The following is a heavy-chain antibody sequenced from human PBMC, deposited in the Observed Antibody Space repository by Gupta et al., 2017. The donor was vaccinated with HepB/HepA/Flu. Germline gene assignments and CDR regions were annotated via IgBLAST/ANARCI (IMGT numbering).Heavy chain of an antibody. D-gene: IGHD5-18*01. CDR2: ISGSGRSP. J-gene: IGHJ6*02. V-gene: IGHV3-23*01. Sequence: EVQLLASGGDLVQPGGSLRLSCTASGFTFSTYAMSWVRQAPGKGLEWVSGISGSGRSPYYADSVKGRFTISRDNSKNTLYLQMNSLRAEDTAAYYCAKDMGYSYGLGAGYYDYGMDVWGQGTTVTVSS. CDR1: GFTFSTYA. CDR3: AKDMGYSYGLGAGYYDYGMDV.